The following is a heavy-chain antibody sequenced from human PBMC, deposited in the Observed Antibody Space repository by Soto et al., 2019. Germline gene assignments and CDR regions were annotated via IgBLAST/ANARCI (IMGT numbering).Heavy chain of an antibody. V-gene: IGHV1-69*13. CDR2: IIPIFGTA. CDR3: ASGLAAGTDY. CDR1: GGTFSSYA. Sequence: ASVKVSCKASGGTFSSYAISWVRQAPGQGLEWMGGIIPIFGTANYAQKFQGRVTITADESTSTAYMELSSLRSEETAVYYCASGLAAGTDYWGQGTLVTVSS. J-gene: IGHJ4*02. D-gene: IGHD6-13*01.